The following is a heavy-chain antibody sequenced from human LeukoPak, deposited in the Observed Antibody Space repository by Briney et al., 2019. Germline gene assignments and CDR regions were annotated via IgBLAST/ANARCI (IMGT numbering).Heavy chain of an antibody. CDR2: IYYSGST. CDR1: GGSFSGYY. V-gene: IGHV4-59*08. D-gene: IGHD4-23*01. CDR3: ARHPTTVVPPDY. Sequence: PSETLSLTCAVYGGSFSGYYWSWIRQPPGKGLEWIGYIYYSGSTNYNPSLKSRVTISVDTSKNQFSLKLSSVTAADTAVYHCARHPTTVVPPDYWGQGTLVTVSS. J-gene: IGHJ4*02.